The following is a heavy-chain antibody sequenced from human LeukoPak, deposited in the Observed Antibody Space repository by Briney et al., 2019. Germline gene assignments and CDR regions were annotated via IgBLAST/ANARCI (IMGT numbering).Heavy chain of an antibody. CDR2: IWYDGSNK. CDR3: ASVRGSYSSYYSDY. D-gene: IGHD1-26*01. CDR1: GFTFRSYG. Sequence: PGGSLGLSCAASGFTFRSYGMHWVRQAPGKGLEWVAIIWYDGSNKYYGDSVKGRFTISRDNSKNTLYLQMNSLRAEDTALYYCASVRGSYSSYYSDYWGQGTLVTVSS. J-gene: IGHJ4*02. V-gene: IGHV3-33*01.